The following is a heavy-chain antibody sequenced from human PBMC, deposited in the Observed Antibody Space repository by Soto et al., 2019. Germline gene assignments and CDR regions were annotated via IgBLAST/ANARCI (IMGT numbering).Heavy chain of an antibody. CDR3: ARSGDYYDSSGYNRFDY. J-gene: IGHJ4*02. CDR2: IYYSGST. CDR1: GGSISSYY. Sequence: SETLSLTCTVSGGSISSYYWSWIRQPPGKGLEWIGYIYYSGSTNYNPSLKSRVTISVETSKNQFSLKLSSVTAADTAVYYCARSGDYYDSSGYNRFDYWGQGTLVTVSS. V-gene: IGHV4-59*01. D-gene: IGHD3-22*01.